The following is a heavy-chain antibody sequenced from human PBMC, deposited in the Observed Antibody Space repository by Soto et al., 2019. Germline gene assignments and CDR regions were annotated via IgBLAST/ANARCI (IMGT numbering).Heavy chain of an antibody. Sequence: QVQLVQSGAEVKKPGASVKVSCKASGYTFTSYGISWVRQAPGQGLEWMGWISAYNGNTNYAQKLQGRVTMTTDTSTSTASMELRSLRSDDTAVYYCARDAAPPITVVRGGGYWGQGTLVTVSS. CDR2: ISAYNGNT. D-gene: IGHD3-10*01. CDR3: ARDAAPPITVVRGGGY. CDR1: GYTFTSYG. J-gene: IGHJ4*02. V-gene: IGHV1-18*01.